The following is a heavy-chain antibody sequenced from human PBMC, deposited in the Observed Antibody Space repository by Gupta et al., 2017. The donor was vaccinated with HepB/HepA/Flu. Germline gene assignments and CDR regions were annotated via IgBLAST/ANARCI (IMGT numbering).Heavy chain of an antibody. J-gene: IGHJ2*01. CDR3: AKDSSPTEYYGSGSYYRGRHFDL. CDR2: ISWTSGHI. Sequence: EVQLVESGGGVVQPGRSLRLSCAASGFTFDDYAMHWVRQAPGRGLEWVSGISWTSGHIDYADSVKGRFTISRDNAKNSLYLQMNSLRAEDTALYYCAKDSSPTEYYGSGSYYRGRHFDLWGRGTLVTVSS. CDR1: GFTFDDYA. V-gene: IGHV3-9*01. D-gene: IGHD3-10*01.